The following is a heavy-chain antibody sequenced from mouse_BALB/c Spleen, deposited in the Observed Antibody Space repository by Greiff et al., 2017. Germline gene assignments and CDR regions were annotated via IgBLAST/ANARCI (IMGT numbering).Heavy chain of an antibody. CDR3: ARWAPCYAMDY. V-gene: IGHV1-14*01. Sequence: EVQLHQSGPELVKPGASVKMSCKASGYSFTSYVMHWVKQKPGQGLEWIGYINPYNDGTKYNEKFKGKATLTSDKSSSTAYMELSSLTSEDSAVYYCARWAPCYAMDYWGQGTSVTVSS. CDR1: GYSFTSYV. CDR2: INPYNDGT. J-gene: IGHJ4*01.